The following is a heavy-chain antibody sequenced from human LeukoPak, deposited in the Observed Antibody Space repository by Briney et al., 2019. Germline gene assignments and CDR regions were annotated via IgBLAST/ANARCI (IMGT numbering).Heavy chain of an antibody. J-gene: IGHJ4*02. V-gene: IGHV1-8*01. CDR3: ARDLEGLTH. Sequence: ASVKVSCKASGYTFTSYDINWVRQATGQGLEWMGWMNPNSGNTGYAQNFQGRVTMTRNTSITTAYMELSSLTSEDTAVYYCARDLEGLTHWGQGTLVTVSS. D-gene: IGHD1-14*01. CDR1: GYTFTSYD. CDR2: MNPNSGNT.